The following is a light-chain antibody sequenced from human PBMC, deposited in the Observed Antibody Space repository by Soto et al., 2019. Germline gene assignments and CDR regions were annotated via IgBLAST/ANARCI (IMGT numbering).Light chain of an antibody. Sequence: QSVLTQPPSVSGAPGQRVTISCTGSSSNIGADYDVHWYQQVPGTAPKLLIYGNSNRPSGVPDRFSGSKSGTSASLAITGLQVEDEADYYCQSYDSSLSGSVFGGGTKLTVL. CDR3: QSYDSSLSGSV. J-gene: IGLJ3*02. CDR2: GNS. V-gene: IGLV1-40*01. CDR1: SSNIGADYD.